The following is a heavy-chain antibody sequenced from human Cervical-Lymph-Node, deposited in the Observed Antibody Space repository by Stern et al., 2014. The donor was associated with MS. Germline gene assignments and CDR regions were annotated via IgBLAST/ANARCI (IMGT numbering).Heavy chain of an antibody. CDR2: IRQDGRER. D-gene: IGHD6-13*01. CDR1: GFSFSNHW. V-gene: IGHV3-7*01. CDR3: ARGSSGWFPLYYFDD. J-gene: IGHJ4*02. Sequence: VQLQESGGRLVQPGGSLRLSCAVSGFSFSNHWMTWVRQAPGKGLEWVANIRQDGRERYYGDSVKGRFTISRDNAEGSLYLQMNSLRVEDTAIYYCARGSSGWFPLYYFDDWGQGSLVTISS.